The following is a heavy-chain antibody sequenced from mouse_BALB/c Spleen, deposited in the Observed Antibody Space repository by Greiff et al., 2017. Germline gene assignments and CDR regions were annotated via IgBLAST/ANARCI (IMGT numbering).Heavy chain of an antibody. CDR2: ISSGGGST. Sequence: EVQVVESGGGLVKPGGSLKLSCAASGFAFSSYDMSWVRQTPEKRLEWVAYISSGGGSTYYPDTVKGRFTISRDNAKNTLYLQMSSLKSEDTAMYYCARASAGYVGYYFDYWGQGTTLTVSS. CDR1: GFAFSSYD. V-gene: IGHV5-12-1*01. CDR3: ARASAGYVGYYFDY. J-gene: IGHJ2*01. D-gene: IGHD3-1*01.